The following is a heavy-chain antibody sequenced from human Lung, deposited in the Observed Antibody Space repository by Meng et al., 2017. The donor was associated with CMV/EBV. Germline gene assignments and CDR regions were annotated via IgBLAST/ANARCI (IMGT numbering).Heavy chain of an antibody. V-gene: IGHV4-30-4*08. D-gene: IGHD3-3*01. Sequence: SETLSLXCTVSGGSISSGDYYWSWIRQSPGKGLEWIGYIYYSGSTYYNPSLKSRVTISLDTSKNQFSLKLSSVTAADTAVYYCDRVGSDFWSGYWPWGQG. CDR3: DRVGSDFWSGYWP. J-gene: IGHJ5*02. CDR1: GGSISSGDYY. CDR2: IYYSGST.